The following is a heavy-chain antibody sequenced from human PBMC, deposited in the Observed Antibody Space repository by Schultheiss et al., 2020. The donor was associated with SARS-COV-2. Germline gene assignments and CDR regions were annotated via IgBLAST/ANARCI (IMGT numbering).Heavy chain of an antibody. J-gene: IGHJ3*02. D-gene: IGHD5-24*01. CDR3: ARRSQDGYNYASGAFDI. Sequence: SETLSLTCAVYGGSFSGYYWSWIRQPPGKGLEWIGEINHSGSTNYNPSLKSRVTISVDTSKNQFSLKLSSVTAADTAVYYCARRSQDGYNYASGAFDIWGQGTTVTVSS. CDR2: INHSGST. CDR1: GGSFSGYY. V-gene: IGHV4-34*01.